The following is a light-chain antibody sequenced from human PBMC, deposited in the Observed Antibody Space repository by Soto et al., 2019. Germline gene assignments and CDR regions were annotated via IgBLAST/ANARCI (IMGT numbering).Light chain of an antibody. CDR2: AAS. CDR3: QQSYTTPVYT. CDR1: QTIIFY. Sequence: DIQMTQSPSSLSASVGDRVTITCRASQTIIFYLNWYQQKPGQAPKLLIYAASNLQSGVPSRFSGSGSGTEFTLTISSLQPEDFATYFCQQSYTTPVYTFGQGNKLEIK. V-gene: IGKV1-39*01. J-gene: IGKJ2*01.